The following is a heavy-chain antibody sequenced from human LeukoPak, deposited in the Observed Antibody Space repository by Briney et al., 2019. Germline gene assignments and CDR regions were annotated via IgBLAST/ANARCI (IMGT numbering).Heavy chain of an antibody. CDR1: GYTFTSYG. J-gene: IGHJ5*02. CDR2: ISAYNGNT. D-gene: IGHD2-15*01. Sequence: ASVKVSCKASGYTFTSYGISWVRQAPGQGLEWMGWISAYNGNTNYAQKLQGIVTMTTDTSTSTAYMELRSLRSDDTAVYYCARFRSGYCSGGSCSGWFDPWGQGTLVTVSS. CDR3: ARFRSGYCSGGSCSGWFDP. V-gene: IGHV1-18*01.